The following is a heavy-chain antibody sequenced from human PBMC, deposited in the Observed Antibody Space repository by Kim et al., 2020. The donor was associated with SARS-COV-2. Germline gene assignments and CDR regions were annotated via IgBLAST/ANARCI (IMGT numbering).Heavy chain of an antibody. CDR3: VKQRDGVVY. V-gene: IGHV3-64*05. CDR2: ISRNGEST. D-gene: IGHD2-8*01. Sequence: GGSLRLSCSASGFTFSTYPLHWVRQAPGKGLQYVSGISRNGESTYYGDSVKGRFTISRDNSRNTLYVQMSSLRPEDTAIYYCVKQRDGVVYWGQGTLVTVSS. CDR1: GFTFSTYP. J-gene: IGHJ4*02.